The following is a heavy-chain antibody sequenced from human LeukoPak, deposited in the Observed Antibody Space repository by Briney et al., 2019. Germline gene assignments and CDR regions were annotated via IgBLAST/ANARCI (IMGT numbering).Heavy chain of an antibody. CDR2: INPSGGST. V-gene: IGHV1-46*03. J-gene: IGHJ4*02. Sequence: GASVKVSCKASGYTFTSYYMHWVRQAPGQGLEWMGIINPSGGSTSYAQKFQSRVTMTRDTSTSTVYMELSSLRSEDTAVYYCARDKVGGSGLGSFDYWGQGTLVTVSS. CDR3: ARDKVGGSGLGSFDY. D-gene: IGHD3-10*01. CDR1: GYTFTSYY.